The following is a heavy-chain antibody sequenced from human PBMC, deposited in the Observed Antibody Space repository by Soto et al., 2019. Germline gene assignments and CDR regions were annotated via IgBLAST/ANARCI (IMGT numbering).Heavy chain of an antibody. D-gene: IGHD3-3*01. J-gene: IGHJ6*03. CDR3: AREGDINYDFWSGPTNYYYYYMDV. Sequence: AASVKVSCKASGGTFSSYTISWVRQAPGQGLEWMGRIIPILGIANYAQKFQGRVTITADKSTSTAYMELSSLRSEDTAVYYCAREGDINYDFWSGPTNYYYYYMDVWGKGTTVTVSS. V-gene: IGHV1-69*04. CDR1: GGTFSSYT. CDR2: IIPILGIA.